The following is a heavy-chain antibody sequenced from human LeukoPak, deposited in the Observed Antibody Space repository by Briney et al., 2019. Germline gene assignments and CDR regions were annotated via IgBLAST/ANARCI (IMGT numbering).Heavy chain of an antibody. CDR1: GGSISSSSYY. J-gene: IGHJ3*02. V-gene: IGHV4-39*01. Sequence: SETLSLTCTVSGGSISSSSYYWGWIRQPPGKGLEWIGSIYYSGSTYYNPSLESRVTISVDTSKNQFSLKLSSVTAADTAVYYCARLSPTYYDFWSGYFDAFDIWGQGTMVTVSS. CDR2: IYYSGST. D-gene: IGHD3-3*01. CDR3: ARLSPTYYDFWSGYFDAFDI.